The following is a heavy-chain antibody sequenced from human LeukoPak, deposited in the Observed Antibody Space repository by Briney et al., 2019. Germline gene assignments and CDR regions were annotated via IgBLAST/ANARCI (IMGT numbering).Heavy chain of an antibody. Sequence: PGGSLRLSCAVYGFTFSSYDMHWVRQAPGKGLEWVALISYDGSNKYYADSVKGRFTISRDNSKNTLYLQMNSLRAEDTAMYYCAKVGSSYGLISALDYWGQGTLVTVSS. D-gene: IGHD1-26*01. CDR1: GFTFSSYD. V-gene: IGHV3-30*18. CDR2: ISYDGSNK. CDR3: AKVGSSYGLISALDY. J-gene: IGHJ4*02.